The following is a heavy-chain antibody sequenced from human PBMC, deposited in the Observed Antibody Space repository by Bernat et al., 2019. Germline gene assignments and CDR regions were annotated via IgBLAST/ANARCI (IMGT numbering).Heavy chain of an antibody. CDR1: GFTFSSYG. CDR2: ISYDGSNK. V-gene: IGHV3-30*03. D-gene: IGHD3-16*01. J-gene: IGHJ4*02. CDR3: RGGGRGSVDY. Sequence: QVQLVASGGGVVQPGRSLRLSCAASGFTFSSYGMHWVRQAPGKGLEWVAVISYDGSNKYYADSVKGRFTISRDNSKNTLYLQMNSLRAEDTAVYYCRGGGRGSVDYWGQGTLVTVSS.